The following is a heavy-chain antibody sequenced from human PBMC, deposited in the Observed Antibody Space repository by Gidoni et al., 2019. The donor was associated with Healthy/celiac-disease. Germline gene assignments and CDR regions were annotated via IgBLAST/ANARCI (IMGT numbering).Heavy chain of an antibody. V-gene: IGHV4-34*01. CDR3: ARTGWATVTWMADY. CDR2: INHSGST. Sequence: QVQLQQWSAGLLQPSETLSLTCAVYGGSFSGYYWSWIRQPPGKGLEWIGEINHSGSTNYNPSLKSRVTISVDTSKNQFSLKLSSVTAADTAVYYCARTGWATVTWMADYWGQGTLVTVSS. J-gene: IGHJ4*02. CDR1: GGSFSGYY. D-gene: IGHD4-17*01.